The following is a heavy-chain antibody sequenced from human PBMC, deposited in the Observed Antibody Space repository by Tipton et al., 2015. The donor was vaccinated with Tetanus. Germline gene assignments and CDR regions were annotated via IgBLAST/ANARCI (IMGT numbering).Heavy chain of an antibody. J-gene: IGHJ4*02. CDR3: ARARNYYDSSGYVSTPYFDY. V-gene: IGHV3-7*01. CDR2: IKHDGSDK. D-gene: IGHD3-22*01. CDR1: GFTFSNYW. Sequence: SLRLSCAASGFTFSNYWMSWVRQAPGKGLEWVANIKHDGSDKYYVDSVKGRFTISRDNAKNSLYLQMDSLRAEDTAVYYCARARNYYDSSGYVSTPYFDYWGQGTLATVSS.